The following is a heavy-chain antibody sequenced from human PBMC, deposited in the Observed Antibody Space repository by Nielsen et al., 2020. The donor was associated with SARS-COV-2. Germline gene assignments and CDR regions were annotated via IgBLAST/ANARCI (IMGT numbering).Heavy chain of an antibody. Sequence: SETLSLTCTVSGGSISSSSYYWGWIRQPPGKGLEWIGSIYYSGSTYYNPSLKSRVTISVDTSKNQFSLKLSSVTAADTAVYYCARELDERLYYDFWSGYPPGYWGQGTLVTVSS. D-gene: IGHD3-3*01. CDR1: GGSISSSSYY. CDR2: IYYSGST. CDR3: ARELDERLYYDFWSGYPPGY. V-gene: IGHV4-39*07. J-gene: IGHJ4*02.